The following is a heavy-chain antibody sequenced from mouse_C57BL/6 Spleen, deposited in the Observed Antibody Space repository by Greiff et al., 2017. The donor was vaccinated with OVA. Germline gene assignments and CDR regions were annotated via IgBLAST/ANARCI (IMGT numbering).Heavy chain of an antibody. CDR1: GYTFTDHT. CDR3: ASGGWDGYYEFDY. V-gene: IGHV1-78*01. Sequence: VQLQQSDAELVKPGASVKISCKVSGYTFTDHTIHWMKQRPEQGLEWIGYIYPRDGSTKYNEKFKGKATLTADKSSSTAYMQLNSLTSEDSAVYFCASGGWDGYYEFDYWGQGTTLTVSS. CDR2: IYPRDGST. J-gene: IGHJ2*01. D-gene: IGHD2-3*01.